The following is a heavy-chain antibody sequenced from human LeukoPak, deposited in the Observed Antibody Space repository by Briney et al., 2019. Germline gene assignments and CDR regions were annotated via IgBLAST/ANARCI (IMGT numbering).Heavy chain of an antibody. CDR3: ARREGGYPAGV. J-gene: IGHJ3*01. CDR1: GGSIRSSYYY. V-gene: IGHV4-39*01. CDR2: IYDSGST. D-gene: IGHD5-18*01. Sequence: SETLSLTCTVSGGSIRSSYYYWGWIRQPPGKGLEWIGSIYDSGSTYYNPSLKSRVTISVDTSKNQFSLKLNSVTAADTAVYYCARREGGYPAGVWGQGTMVTVSS.